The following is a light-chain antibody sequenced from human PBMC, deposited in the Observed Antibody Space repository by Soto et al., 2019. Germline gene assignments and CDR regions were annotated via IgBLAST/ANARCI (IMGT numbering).Light chain of an antibody. Sequence: EIVLTQSPGTLSLSPGERATLSCRASQTLSNSFIAWYQQKPGQAPRLLIYGASTRATGIPARFSGSGSGTEFTLTISSLQSEDFAVYYCQQYNNWPLTFGGGTKVDI. V-gene: IGKV3-15*01. CDR1: QTLSNS. CDR3: QQYNNWPLT. J-gene: IGKJ4*01. CDR2: GAS.